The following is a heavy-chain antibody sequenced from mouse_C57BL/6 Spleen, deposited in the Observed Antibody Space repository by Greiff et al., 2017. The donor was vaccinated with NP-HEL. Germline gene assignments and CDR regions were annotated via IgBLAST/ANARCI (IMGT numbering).Heavy chain of an antibody. CDR3: ARNYGSSFWYFDD. CDR1: GFTFSDYG. V-gene: IGHV5-17*01. J-gene: IGHJ1*03. CDR2: ISSGSSTI. D-gene: IGHD1-1*01. Sequence: EVKLMESGGGLVKPGGSLKLSCAASGFTFSDYGMHWVRQAPEKGLEWVAYISSGSSTIYYVDTVKGRFTISRDNAKNTMFLQMTSLRSEDTAMYYCARNYGSSFWYFDDWGTGTTVTVSS.